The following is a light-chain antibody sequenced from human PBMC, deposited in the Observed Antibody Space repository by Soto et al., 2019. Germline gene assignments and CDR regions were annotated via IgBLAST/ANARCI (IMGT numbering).Light chain of an antibody. CDR3: QKHDGVPL. V-gene: IGKV1-33*01. CDR2: DAS. CDR1: QDISND. J-gene: IGKJ3*01. Sequence: DIQLTQSPSSLSASVGDRVTITCQASQDISNDLNWYQQKPGKAPNLLIYDASNLETGVPSRFSGGGSGTFFRFNIHNLQAEDIATLYCQKHDGVPLFGPGTKVEVK.